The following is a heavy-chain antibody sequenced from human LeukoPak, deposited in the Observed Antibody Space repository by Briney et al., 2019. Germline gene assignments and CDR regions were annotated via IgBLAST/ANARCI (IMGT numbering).Heavy chain of an antibody. Sequence: GRSLRLSCAASGFTFSSYAMHWVRQAPGKGLEWVAVISYDGSNKYYADSVKGRFTISRDNSKNTLYLQMNSLRAEDTAVYYCARDGYYYDSSGYYYLGYFQHWGQGTLVTVSS. D-gene: IGHD3-22*01. CDR3: ARDGYYYDSSGYYYLGYFQH. CDR2: ISYDGSNK. J-gene: IGHJ1*01. V-gene: IGHV3-30-3*01. CDR1: GFTFSSYA.